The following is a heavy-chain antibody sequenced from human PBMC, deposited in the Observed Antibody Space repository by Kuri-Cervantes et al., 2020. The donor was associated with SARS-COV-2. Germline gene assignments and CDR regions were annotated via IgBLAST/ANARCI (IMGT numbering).Heavy chain of an antibody. V-gene: IGHV3-23*01. CDR3: ATDATTAVTGFED. D-gene: IGHD4-17*01. CDR2: ISGGGDSP. CDR1: GFTFKSYV. J-gene: IGHJ1*01. Sequence: ETLSLTCAASGFTFKSYVMSWVRQAPGKGLEWVPAISGGGDSPDYADSVKGRFTISRDISKTTLFLQMDSLTAEDTGVYYCATDATTAVTGFEDWGQGTLVTVSS.